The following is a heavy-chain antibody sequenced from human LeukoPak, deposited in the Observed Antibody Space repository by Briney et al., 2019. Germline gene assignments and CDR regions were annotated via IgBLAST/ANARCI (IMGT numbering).Heavy chain of an antibody. CDR2: NYYSGST. CDR1: GGAISSSSYY. D-gene: IGHD2-2*01. V-gene: IGHV4-39*01. Sequence: SETLSLTGTVSGGAISSSSYYWGWIRQPPGKGLEWIGSNYYSGSTYYNPSLKSRVTISGDTSKNQFSLKLSSVTAADTAVYYCARSKYHLLYWGQGTLVTVSS. J-gene: IGHJ4*02. CDR3: ARSKYHLLY.